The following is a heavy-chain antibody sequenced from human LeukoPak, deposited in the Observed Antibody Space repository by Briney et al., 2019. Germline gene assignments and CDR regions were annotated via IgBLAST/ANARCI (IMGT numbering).Heavy chain of an antibody. J-gene: IGHJ4*02. CDR3: ARALHCSSTSCYPEVGY. D-gene: IGHD2-2*01. Sequence: GASVKVSCKASGYTFTSYDINWVRQATGQGLEWMGWMNPNSGNTGYAQKFQGRVTMTRNTSISTAYMELSSLRSEDTAVYYCARALHCSSTSCYPEVGYWGQGTLVTVSS. CDR1: GYTFTSYD. V-gene: IGHV1-8*01. CDR2: MNPNSGNT.